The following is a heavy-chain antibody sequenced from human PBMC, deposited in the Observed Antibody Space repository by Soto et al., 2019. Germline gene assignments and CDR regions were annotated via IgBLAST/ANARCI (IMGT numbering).Heavy chain of an antibody. Sequence: GASVKVSCKASGYTFTGYYMHWVRQAPGQGLERMGWINPNSGGTNYAQKFQGWVTMTRDTSIRTAYMELSRLRSDDTAVYYCARGPLMVYAAGFYYFDYWGQGTLVTVSS. D-gene: IGHD2-8*01. J-gene: IGHJ4*02. CDR3: ARGPLMVYAAGFYYFDY. V-gene: IGHV1-2*04. CDR1: GYTFTGYY. CDR2: INPNSGGT.